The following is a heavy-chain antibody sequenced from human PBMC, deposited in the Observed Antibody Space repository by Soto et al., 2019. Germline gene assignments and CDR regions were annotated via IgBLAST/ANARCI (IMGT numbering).Heavy chain of an antibody. J-gene: IGHJ6*02. CDR1: GGTFSSYA. V-gene: IGHV1-69*13. CDR2: IIPIFGTA. CDR3: ARSGPNDYGDYVRGYYYYGMDV. Sequence: GASVKVSCKASGGTFSSYAISWVRQAPGQGLGWMGGIIPIFGTANYAQKFQGRVTITADESTSTAYMELSSLRSEDTAVYYCARSGPNDYGDYVRGYYYYGMDVWGQGTTVTVSS. D-gene: IGHD4-17*01.